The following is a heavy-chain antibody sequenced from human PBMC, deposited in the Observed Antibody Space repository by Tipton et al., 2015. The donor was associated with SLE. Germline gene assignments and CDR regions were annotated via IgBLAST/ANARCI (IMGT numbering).Heavy chain of an antibody. D-gene: IGHD6-6*01. CDR3: ARDLEYSSSGWYFDL. CDR1: GGSFSGYC. CDR2: IYYSGST. Sequence: TLSLTCAVYGGSFSGYCWSWIRQPPGKGLEWIGSIYYSGSTYYNPSLKSRVTISVDTSKNQFSLKLSSVTAADTAVYYCARDLEYSSSGWYFDLWGRGTLVTVSS. V-gene: IGHV4-34*09. J-gene: IGHJ2*01.